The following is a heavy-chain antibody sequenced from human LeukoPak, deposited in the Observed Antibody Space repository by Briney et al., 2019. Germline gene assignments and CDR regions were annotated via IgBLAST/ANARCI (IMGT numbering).Heavy chain of an antibody. J-gene: IGHJ4*02. CDR2: IYSGGST. D-gene: IGHD2-2*01. Sequence: PAGGSLRLSCAVSGFTVSSNYMSWVRQAPGKGLEWVSVIYSGGSTYYADSVKGRFTISRDNSKNTLYLQMNSLRAEDTAVYFCARGLGYCSTTTCLLPFDYWGQGTLVTVSS. CDR1: GFTVSSNY. V-gene: IGHV3-53*01. CDR3: ARGLGYCSTTTCLLPFDY.